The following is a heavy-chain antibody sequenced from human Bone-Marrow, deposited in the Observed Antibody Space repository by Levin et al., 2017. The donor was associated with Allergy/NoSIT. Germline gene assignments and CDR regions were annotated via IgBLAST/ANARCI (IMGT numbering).Heavy chain of an antibody. CDR1: GFTFSSYA. V-gene: IGHV3-23*01. J-gene: IGHJ4*02. CDR2: ISGSGGST. CDR3: ANIVLEWLLSFLF. Sequence: GESLKISCAASGFTFSSYAMSWVRQAPGKGLEWVSAISGSGGSTYYADSVKGRFTISRDNSKNTLYLQMNSLRAEDTAVYYCANIVLEWLLSFLFWGQGTLVTVSS. D-gene: IGHD3-3*01.